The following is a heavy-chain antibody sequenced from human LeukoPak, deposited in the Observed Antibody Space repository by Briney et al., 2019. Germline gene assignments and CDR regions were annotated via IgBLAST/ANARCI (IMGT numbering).Heavy chain of an antibody. D-gene: IGHD2-2*02. CDR3: ARATLGYCSSTSCYTGYFDY. Sequence: GGSWRLSFEASGFTFSSYGMSWVRKAQGKGLDWVPTKKQDGSEKYYVDSVKGRFTISRDNAKNSLYLQMNSLRAEDTAVYYCARATLGYCSSTSCYTGYFDYWGQGTLVTVSS. V-gene: IGHV3-7*01. CDR2: KKQDGSEK. J-gene: IGHJ4*02. CDR1: GFTFSSYG.